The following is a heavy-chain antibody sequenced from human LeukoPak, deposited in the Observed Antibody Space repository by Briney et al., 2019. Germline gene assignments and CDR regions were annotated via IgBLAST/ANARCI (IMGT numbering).Heavy chain of an antibody. J-gene: IGHJ4*02. CDR2: IYYSGST. V-gene: IGHV4-39*07. D-gene: IGHD6-13*01. CDR3: ARDEGIAAAGRDFDY. CDR1: GFTFSSYS. Sequence: GSLRLSCAASGFTFSSYSMNWVRQPPGKGLEWIGSIYYSGSTYYNPSLKSRVTISVDTSKNQFSLKLSSVTAADTAVYYCARDEGIAAAGRDFDYWGQGTLVTVSS.